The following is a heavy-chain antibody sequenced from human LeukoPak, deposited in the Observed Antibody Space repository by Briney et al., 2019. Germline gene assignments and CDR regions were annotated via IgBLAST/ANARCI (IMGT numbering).Heavy chain of an antibody. CDR3: ARGMIRGYGGNSVWGSV. J-gene: IGHJ4*02. CDR2: ILWSGGST. Sequence: PGGSLRLSCAASGFTFGDYGMSWVRQAPGKGLEWVSGILWSGGSTGYADSVKGRFTISRDNSKNTLYLQMNSLRAEDTAVYYCARGMIRGYGGNSVWGSVWGQGTLVTVSS. D-gene: IGHD4-23*01. V-gene: IGHV3-20*04. CDR1: GFTFGDYG.